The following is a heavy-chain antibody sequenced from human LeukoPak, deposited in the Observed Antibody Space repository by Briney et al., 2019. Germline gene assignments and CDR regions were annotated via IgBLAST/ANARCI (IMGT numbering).Heavy chain of an antibody. CDR3: AREDYGSGSYQS. CDR1: GYTFTGYY. J-gene: IGHJ4*02. Sequence: ASVKVSCKASGYTFTGYYMHWVRQAPGQGLEWMGWINPNSGGTNYAQKFQGRVTMTRDTSISTAYMELSRLRSVDTAVYYCAREDYGSGSYQSWGQGTLVTVSS. CDR2: INPNSGGT. D-gene: IGHD3-10*01. V-gene: IGHV1-2*02.